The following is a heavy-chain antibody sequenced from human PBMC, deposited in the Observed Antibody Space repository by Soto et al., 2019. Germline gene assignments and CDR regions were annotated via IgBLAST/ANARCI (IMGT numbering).Heavy chain of an antibody. CDR2: INHSGST. CDR3: ARGWGRYYGSGSYYF. D-gene: IGHD3-10*01. J-gene: IGHJ4*02. CDR1: GGSFSGYY. Sequence: QVQLQQWGAGLLKPSETLSLTCAVYGGSFSGYYWSWIRQPPGKGLEWIGEINHSGSTNYNPSLTSRVTLSVDTSQNQFSQKLSSVTAADTAVYYCARGWGRYYGSGSYYFWVQETLVTVSS. V-gene: IGHV4-34*01.